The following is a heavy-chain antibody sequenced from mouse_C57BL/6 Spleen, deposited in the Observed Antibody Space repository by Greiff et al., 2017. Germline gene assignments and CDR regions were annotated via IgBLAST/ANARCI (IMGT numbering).Heavy chain of an antibody. CDR2: IDPENGDT. CDR1: GFNIKDDY. Sequence: EVQRVESGAELVRPGASVKLSCTASGFNIKDDYMHWVKQRPEQGLEWIGWIDPENGDTEYASKFQGKATITADTSSNTAYLQLSSLTSEDTAVYYCTYSEGYWGQGTTLTVSS. CDR3: TYSEGY. D-gene: IGHD3-1*01. J-gene: IGHJ2*01. V-gene: IGHV14-4*01.